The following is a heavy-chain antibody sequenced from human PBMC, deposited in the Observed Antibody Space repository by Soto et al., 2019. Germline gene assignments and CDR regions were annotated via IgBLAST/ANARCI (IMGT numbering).Heavy chain of an antibody. CDR1: GDSVSGNSAA. CDR2: TYYRSRWYN. Sequence: SQTLSLTCAISGDSVSGNSAAWNWIRQSPSRGLEWLGRTYYRSRWYNDYAVSVKSRITVTPDTSKNQFSLHLNSVTPEDTAVYYCVREGMTTVPLPLNWGQGTLVTVSS. V-gene: IGHV6-1*01. J-gene: IGHJ4*02. D-gene: IGHD4-4*01. CDR3: VREGMTTVPLPLN.